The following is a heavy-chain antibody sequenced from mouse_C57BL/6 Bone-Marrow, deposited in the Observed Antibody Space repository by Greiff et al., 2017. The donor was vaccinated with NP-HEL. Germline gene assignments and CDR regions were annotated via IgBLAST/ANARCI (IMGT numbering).Heavy chain of an antibody. Sequence: EVKLMESGGGLVQPGESLKLSCESTEYEFPSHDMSWVRKTPEKRLELVAAITSDGGSTYYPDTMESRFIISRDNTKKTLYLQMSSLRSEDTALYYCASLYGSGFAYWGQGTLVTVSA. D-gene: IGHD1-1*01. CDR3: ASLYGSGFAY. V-gene: IGHV5-2*01. CDR2: ITSDGGST. CDR1: EYEFPSHD. J-gene: IGHJ3*01.